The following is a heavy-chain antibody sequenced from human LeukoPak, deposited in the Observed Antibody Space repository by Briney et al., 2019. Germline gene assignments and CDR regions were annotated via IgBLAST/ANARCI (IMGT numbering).Heavy chain of an antibody. Sequence: ASVKVSCKASGYTFTNYDINWVRQATGQGLEWMGWMNAYSGDTGYAQKFEGRVTMSWNTAISTAYMELSSLRSDDTAVYFCARLKYYGLGTSENRIDNWGQGTLVTVSS. CDR2: MNAYSGDT. CDR1: GYTFTNYD. CDR3: ARLKYYGLGTSENRIDN. D-gene: IGHD3-10*01. J-gene: IGHJ4*02. V-gene: IGHV1-8*02.